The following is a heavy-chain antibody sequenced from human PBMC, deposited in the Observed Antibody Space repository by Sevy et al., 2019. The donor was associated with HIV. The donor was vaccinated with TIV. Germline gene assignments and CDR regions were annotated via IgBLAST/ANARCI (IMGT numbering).Heavy chain of an antibody. V-gene: IGHV3-7*01. CDR3: ARDLTAPYYYHGMDV. J-gene: IGHJ6*01. Sequence: GGSLRLSCAASGFTFSSFFMSWVRQAPGKGLEWVANIKQDGSEKYYVDSVKGRFTISRDNARNSVYLQMNSLRAEDTAVYYCARDLTAPYYYHGMDVWGQGTMVTVSS. CDR2: IKQDGSEK. CDR1: GFTFSSFF. D-gene: IGHD1-20*01.